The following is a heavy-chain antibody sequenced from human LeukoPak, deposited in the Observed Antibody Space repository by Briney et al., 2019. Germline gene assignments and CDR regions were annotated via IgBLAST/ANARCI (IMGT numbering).Heavy chain of an antibody. V-gene: IGHV4-30-4*01. CDR1: GGSISSGDYY. J-gene: IGHJ4*02. Sequence: SQTLSLTCTVSGGSISSGDYYWSWIRQPPGKGLEWIGYIYYSGSTYYNPSLKSRVTISVDTSKNQFSLKLSSVTAADTAVYYCARVYYYDSSGYINPLFDYWGQGTLVTVSS. CDR3: ARVYYYDSSGYINPLFDY. D-gene: IGHD3-22*01. CDR2: IYYSGST.